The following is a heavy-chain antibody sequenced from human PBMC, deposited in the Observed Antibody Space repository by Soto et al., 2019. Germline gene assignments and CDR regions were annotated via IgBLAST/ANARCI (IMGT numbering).Heavy chain of an antibody. J-gene: IGHJ4*02. CDR2: ISYDGSNK. CDR3: AKELWRVAGYLDY. CDR1: GFTFSSYG. Sequence: LRLSCAASGFTFSSYGMHWVRQAPGKGLEWVAVISYDGSNKYYADSVKGRFTISRDNSKNTLYLQMNSLRAEDTAVYYCAKELWRVAGYLDYWGQGTLVTVSS. D-gene: IGHD6-19*01. V-gene: IGHV3-30*18.